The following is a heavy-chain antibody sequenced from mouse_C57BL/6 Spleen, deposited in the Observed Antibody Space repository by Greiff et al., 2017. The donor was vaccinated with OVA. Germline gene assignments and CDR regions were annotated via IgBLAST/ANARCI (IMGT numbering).Heavy chain of an antibody. CDR2: IDPENGDT. J-gene: IGHJ3*01. CDR3: TPHLGAWFAY. Sequence: EVQLQQSGAELVRPGASVKLSCTASGFNIKDDYMHWVKQRPAQGLVWFGWIDPENGDTEYASKFQGKATITADTSSNTAYLQLSSLTSEDTAVYYCTPHLGAWFAYWGQGTLVTVSA. V-gene: IGHV14-4*01. D-gene: IGHD4-1*01. CDR1: GFNIKDDY.